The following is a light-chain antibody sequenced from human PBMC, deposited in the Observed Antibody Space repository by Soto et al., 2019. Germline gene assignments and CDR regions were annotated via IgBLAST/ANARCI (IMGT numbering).Light chain of an antibody. Sequence: DIQMTQSPSSLSASGGDAVTITCRSSQDIGSLLSWYQQKAGKAPNILIFAASSLQAGVPSRFSGSGSGTEFTLTISSLQPDDFATYYCQQYNTYSTFGQGTRLEIK. CDR3: QQYNTYST. J-gene: IGKJ5*01. CDR1: QDIGSL. V-gene: IGKV1D-16*01. CDR2: AAS.